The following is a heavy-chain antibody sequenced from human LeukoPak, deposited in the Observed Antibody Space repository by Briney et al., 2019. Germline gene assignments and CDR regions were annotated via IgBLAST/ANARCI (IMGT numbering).Heavy chain of an antibody. CDR3: AKGRSRAVAGTVGDDY. J-gene: IGHJ4*02. Sequence: QAGGSLRLSCAASGFTFSNYAMGWVRQAPGKGLEWVSVVSGSGGSTYYVDSVKGRFTISRDNSKNTLYLQMNSLRAEDTAVYYCAKGRSRAVAGTVGDDYWGQGTLVTVSS. D-gene: IGHD6-19*01. V-gene: IGHV3-23*01. CDR1: GFTFSNYA. CDR2: VSGSGGST.